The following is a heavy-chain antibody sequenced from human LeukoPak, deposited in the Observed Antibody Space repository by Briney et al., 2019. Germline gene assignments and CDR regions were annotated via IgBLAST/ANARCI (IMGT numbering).Heavy chain of an antibody. Sequence: GGSLRLSCAASGFTFSSYAMSWVRQAPGKGLEWVSYISSSGSTIYYADSVKGRFTISRDNAKNSLYLQMNSLRAEDTAVYYCARQQLVLGGASPGGDYWGQGTLVTVSS. J-gene: IGHJ4*02. CDR2: ISSSGSTI. V-gene: IGHV3-48*04. CDR1: GFTFSSYA. CDR3: ARQQLVLGGASPGGDY. D-gene: IGHD6-13*01.